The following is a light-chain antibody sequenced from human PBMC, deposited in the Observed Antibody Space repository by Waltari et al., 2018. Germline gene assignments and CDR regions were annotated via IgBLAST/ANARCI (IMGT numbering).Light chain of an antibody. V-gene: IGLV2-8*01. CDR1: SSDVGYYTY. J-gene: IGLJ1*01. CDR2: EVS. Sequence: QSALTQPPSASGSPGQSVTISCPGTSSDVGYYTYVSWYQQHPGKAPKLMIFEVSKRFSGVPDRFSGSKSANTASLTVSGLQAEDEADYYCSSYAGNNFYVFGTGTTVTVL. CDR3: SSYAGNNFYV.